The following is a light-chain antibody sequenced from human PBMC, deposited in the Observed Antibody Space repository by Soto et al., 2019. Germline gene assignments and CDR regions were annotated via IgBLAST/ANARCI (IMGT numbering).Light chain of an antibody. J-gene: IGKJ1*01. CDR3: QQSSDWPRT. CDR2: RAS. CDR1: QSVSNR. Sequence: EIVMTQSPATLSVSPGERATLSCRASQSVSNRLAWYQQRPGQAPRLLIYRASARATGIPARFSGSGSGKEFTLTVSSLQSEDFAIYYCQQSSDWPRTFGQGTKVEI. V-gene: IGKV3-15*01.